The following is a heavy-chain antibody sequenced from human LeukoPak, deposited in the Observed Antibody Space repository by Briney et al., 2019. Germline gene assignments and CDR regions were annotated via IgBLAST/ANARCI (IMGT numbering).Heavy chain of an antibody. CDR2: INWDGSST. Sequence: GGSLRLSCAASGFTFDEYGMSWVRQAPGKGLEGVSSINWDGSSTAYADSVQGRFTISRDNAKNSLHLQMKSLRAEDTALYYCARDSFSGSSLDYWGQGTLVTVSS. J-gene: IGHJ4*02. D-gene: IGHD1-26*01. CDR3: ARDSFSGSSLDY. V-gene: IGHV3-20*04. CDR1: GFTFDEYG.